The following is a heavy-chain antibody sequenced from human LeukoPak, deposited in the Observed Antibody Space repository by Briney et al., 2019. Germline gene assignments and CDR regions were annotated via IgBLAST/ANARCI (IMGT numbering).Heavy chain of an antibody. J-gene: IGHJ4*02. CDR3: AKGSYDSSGYLYYFDY. D-gene: IGHD3-22*01. Sequence: GGSLRLSCAASGFTFSSYAMSWVRQAPGKGLEWVSAISGSGGSTYYADSVKDRFTISRDNSKNTLYLQMNSLRAEDTAVYYCAKGSYDSSGYLYYFDYWGQGTLVTVSS. V-gene: IGHV3-23*01. CDR2: ISGSGGST. CDR1: GFTFSSYA.